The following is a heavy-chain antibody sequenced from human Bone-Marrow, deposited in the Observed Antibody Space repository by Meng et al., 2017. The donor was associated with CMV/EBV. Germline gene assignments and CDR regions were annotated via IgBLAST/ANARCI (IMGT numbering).Heavy chain of an antibody. D-gene: IGHD6-19*01. V-gene: IGHV1-18*01. CDR1: GYTFTTYG. Sequence: CKASGYTFTTYGISWVRQAPGQGLEWMGWISPYNGNTNYAERLQGRVTMTTDTSTNTAYMELRTLRSDDTAVYYCARVRRSGSGWFVHWGQGTLVTVSS. CDR2: ISPYNGNT. CDR3: ARVRRSGSGWFVH. J-gene: IGHJ5*02.